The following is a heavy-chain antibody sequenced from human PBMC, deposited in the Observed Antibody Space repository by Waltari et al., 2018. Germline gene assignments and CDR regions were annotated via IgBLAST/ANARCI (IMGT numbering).Heavy chain of an antibody. CDR1: GFTFTQAW. CDR2: IKSEGDGGTT. CDR3: ATDYGDFLGV. J-gene: IGHJ6*02. Sequence: EVQLVESGGGLVKPGGSLRRSGEVYGFTFTQAWMSWVRQGPGKGLEWGGRIKSEGDGGTTDYATPLKGRISLSRDDSKNTVYLQMNTLKAEDTGVYFCATDYGDFLGVWGPGTTVTV. V-gene: IGHV3-15*01. D-gene: IGHD3-10*01.